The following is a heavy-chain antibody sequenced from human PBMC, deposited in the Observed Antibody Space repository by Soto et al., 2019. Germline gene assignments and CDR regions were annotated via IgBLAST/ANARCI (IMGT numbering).Heavy chain of an antibody. V-gene: IGHV3-30*18. Sequence: QVQLVESGGGVVQPGRSLRLSCAASGFTFSNYAMHWVRQAPGKGLEWVELISYDGSIKYYADSVKGRFTISRDNSKNTLYLQMNSLRAEDTAVYYCAKDYYSTSSPHFDYWGQGTLVTVSS. CDR1: GFTFSNYA. CDR2: ISYDGSIK. D-gene: IGHD6-6*01. CDR3: AKDYYSTSSPHFDY. J-gene: IGHJ4*02.